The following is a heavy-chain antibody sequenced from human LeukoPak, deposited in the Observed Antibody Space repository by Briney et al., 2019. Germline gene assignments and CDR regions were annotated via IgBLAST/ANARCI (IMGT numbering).Heavy chain of an antibody. CDR2: IYSSGST. Sequence: SETLSLTCTVSGGSIGSYYWSWIRQPPGQGLEWIGYIYSSGSTNYSPSLKSRVSISVDTPKNQFSLRLSSVTAADTAVYYCARPSRDGYRYTFDYWGQGILVTVSS. V-gene: IGHV4-59*01. J-gene: IGHJ4*02. D-gene: IGHD5-24*01. CDR1: GGSIGSYY. CDR3: ARPSRDGYRYTFDY.